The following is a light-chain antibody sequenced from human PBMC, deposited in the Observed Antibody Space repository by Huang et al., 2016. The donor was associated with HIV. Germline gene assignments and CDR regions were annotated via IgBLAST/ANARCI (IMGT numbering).Light chain of an antibody. J-gene: IGKJ4*01. CDR2: DAS. CDR3: QQRGNWPLT. V-gene: IGKV3-11*01. CDR1: QSVSGY. Sequence: EMVLTQSPATLSLSPGERATLPCRASQSVSGYLAWYHQKPGQAPRLLIFDASNRATGIPARFSVSGSGTDFTLTISSLEPEDFAVYYCQQRGNWPLTFGGGTKVEIK.